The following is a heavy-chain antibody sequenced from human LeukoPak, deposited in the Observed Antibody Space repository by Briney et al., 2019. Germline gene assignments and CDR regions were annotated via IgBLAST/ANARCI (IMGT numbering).Heavy chain of an antibody. J-gene: IGHJ4*01. Sequence: PGGSLRLSCEVSGFTFTDYWMNWVRQAPGKGPEWVARIRQDGSEKTYVDSVKGRFTISRDNTKNSLSLQLNGLRAEDTAVYYCARDGTAAGLYFDLWGQGTLVTVSS. CDR3: ARDGTAAGLYFDL. V-gene: IGHV3-7*01. CDR1: GFTFTDYW. CDR2: IRQDGSEK. D-gene: IGHD6-13*01.